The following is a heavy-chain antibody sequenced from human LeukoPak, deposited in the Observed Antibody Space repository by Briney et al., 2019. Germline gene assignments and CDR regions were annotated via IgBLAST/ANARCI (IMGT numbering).Heavy chain of an antibody. D-gene: IGHD2-15*01. V-gene: IGHV1-46*01. J-gene: IGHJ6*03. CDR1: GYTFTSYY. Sequence: GASVKVSCKASGYTFTSYYLQWVRQAPGQGLEWMGIINPSGGNTSYAQKFQGRITLIRDTSAATAYMELSSLRHDDLAVYYCARGRGTSGSNRDFYYYYYMDVWGKGTTVTVSS. CDR2: INPSGGNT. CDR3: ARGRGTSGSNRDFYYYYYMDV.